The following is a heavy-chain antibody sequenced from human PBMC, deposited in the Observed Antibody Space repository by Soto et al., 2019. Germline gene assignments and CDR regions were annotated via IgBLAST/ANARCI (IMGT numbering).Heavy chain of an antibody. CDR3: AKDLTRQLAYWLDP. J-gene: IGHJ5*02. V-gene: IGHV1-2*02. Sequence: ASVKVSCKASGFSFTGYYIHWLRQAPGQGLEWMGWINAHSGGTEYAQKFQGRATLTRDTSIATAYLTLTSLTSDDTALYYCAKDLTRQLAYWLDPWGQGTQVTVSS. D-gene: IGHD6-6*01. CDR2: INAHSGGT. CDR1: GFSFTGYY.